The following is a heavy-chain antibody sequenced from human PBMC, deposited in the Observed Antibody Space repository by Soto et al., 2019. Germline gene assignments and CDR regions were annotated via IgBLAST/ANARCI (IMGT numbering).Heavy chain of an antibody. CDR3: AREGLSLGLL. J-gene: IGHJ4*02. CDR2: ISYDGNNK. D-gene: IGHD1-26*01. CDR1: GFTFSTYG. Sequence: PGGSLRLSCAASGFTFSTYGMHWVRQAPGKGLEWVAVISYDGNNKYYADSVKGRFTISRDNSKNTLYLQMSSLRAEDTAVHYCAREGLSLGLLWGQGTLVTVSS. V-gene: IGHV3-30*03.